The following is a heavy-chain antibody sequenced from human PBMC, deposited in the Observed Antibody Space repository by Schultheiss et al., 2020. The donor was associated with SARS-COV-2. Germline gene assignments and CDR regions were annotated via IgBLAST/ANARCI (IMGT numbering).Heavy chain of an antibody. Sequence: SETLSLTCTVSGGSISSYYWSWIRQPPGKGLEWIAYVYHSGSTNYNPSLKSRVTISVDTSKNQLSLRLSSVTAADTAVYYCASSLDYASGGQDYWGQGTLVTVSS. CDR3: ASSLDYASGGQDY. J-gene: IGHJ4*02. D-gene: IGHD3-10*01. CDR1: GGSISSYY. V-gene: IGHV4-59*01. CDR2: VYHSGST.